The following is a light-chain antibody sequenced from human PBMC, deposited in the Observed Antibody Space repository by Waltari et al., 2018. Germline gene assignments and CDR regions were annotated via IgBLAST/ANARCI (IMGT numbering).Light chain of an antibody. J-gene: IGKJ1*01. Sequence: EIVLTQSPGTLSLSPGERAPLSCRASQSISRYLAWYQQKPGQAPRLLIYAASSRATGIPDRFSGSGSGTDFSLTISRLEPEDFAVYYCQNHERLPAMFGQGTKVEIK. CDR3: QNHERLPAM. CDR2: AAS. CDR1: QSISRY. V-gene: IGKV3-20*01.